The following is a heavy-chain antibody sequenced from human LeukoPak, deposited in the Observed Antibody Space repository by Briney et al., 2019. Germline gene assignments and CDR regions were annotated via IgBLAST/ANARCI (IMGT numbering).Heavy chain of an antibody. CDR2: ISSSSHSI. V-gene: IGHV3-48*04. Sequence: GGSLRLSCAASGFAFSNYNMNWVRQAPGKGLEWVSYISSSSHSIYYADSVKGRFTISRDNSNNTLHLQMNSLRAEDTALYYCAREDNPLWFDPWGQGTLVTVSS. CDR3: AREDNPLWFDP. D-gene: IGHD1-1*01. CDR1: GFAFSNYN. J-gene: IGHJ5*02.